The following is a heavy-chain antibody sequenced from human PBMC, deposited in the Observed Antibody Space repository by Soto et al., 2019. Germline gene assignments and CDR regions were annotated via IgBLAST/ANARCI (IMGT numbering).Heavy chain of an antibody. V-gene: IGHV3-74*01. CDR1: GFTSSNSW. CDR3: TRAGNYRFDY. CDR2: XNXXXXXI. J-gene: IGHJ4*02. D-gene: IGHD1-7*01. Sequence: GGSLRLSCAASGFTSSNSWIPWVRQAPGKGPVXVSXXNXXXXXIXXADSVKGRFTISRDNAKNTLYLQMDSLRAEDTAVYYCTRAGNYRFDYWGQGTLVTVSS.